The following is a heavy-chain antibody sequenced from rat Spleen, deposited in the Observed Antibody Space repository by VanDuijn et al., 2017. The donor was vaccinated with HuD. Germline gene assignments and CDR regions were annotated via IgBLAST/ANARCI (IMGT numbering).Heavy chain of an antibody. CDR3: TRRDYPGIFDY. CDR1: GFSLTSNG. Sequence: QVQLKESGPGLVQPSQTLSLTCTVSGFSLTSNGISWVRQPPGKGLEWIAAISSSGSTYYNSPLKSRLSISRDTSKSQVFLKMNSLQTEDTAIYFCTRRDYPGIFDYWGQGVMVTVSS. CDR2: ISSSGST. J-gene: IGHJ2*01. D-gene: IGHD1-4*01. V-gene: IGHV2S12*01.